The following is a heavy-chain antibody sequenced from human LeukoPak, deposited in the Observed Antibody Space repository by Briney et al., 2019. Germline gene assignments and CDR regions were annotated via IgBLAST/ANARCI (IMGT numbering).Heavy chain of an antibody. J-gene: IGHJ4*02. CDR2: IFGNRKRV. CDR3: IKETSAGGLDY. Sequence: GKSLRLSCKASGPYIQDYAMHWVRQAPGKGLEWVSGIFGNRKRVDYADSVKGRFTFSRDNAKNSLYLQMNNLRLEDTALYYCIKETSAGGLDYWGQGTLVTVSS. V-gene: IGHV3-9*01. CDR1: GPYIQDYA. D-gene: IGHD4-23*01.